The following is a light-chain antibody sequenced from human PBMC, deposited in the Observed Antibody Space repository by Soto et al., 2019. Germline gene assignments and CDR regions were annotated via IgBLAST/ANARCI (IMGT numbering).Light chain of an antibody. CDR2: DVS. V-gene: IGLV2-14*03. Sequence: QPVLTQPASVSGSPGQSITISCTGTTSDVGGYNYVSWYQQHPGKAPKLIIFDVSNRPSGVSNRFSGSKSGNTASLTISGLQGEDEADYFCSSYTRTSAVVFGGGTKLTVL. CDR3: SSYTRTSAVV. CDR1: TSDVGGYNY. J-gene: IGLJ2*01.